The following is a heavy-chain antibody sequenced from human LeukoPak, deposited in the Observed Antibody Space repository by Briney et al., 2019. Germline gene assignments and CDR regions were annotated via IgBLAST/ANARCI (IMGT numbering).Heavy chain of an antibody. D-gene: IGHD3-16*01. CDR2: ISSSSSYI. CDR1: GFAFTNYD. V-gene: IGHV3-21*01. CDR3: ARDRGGIYFDY. Sequence: GRSLRLSCAASGFAFTNYDINWVRQAPGKGLEWVSSISSSSSYIYYADSVKGRFTISRDNAKNSLYLQMNSLRAEDTAVYYCARDRGGIYFDYWGQGTLVTVSS. J-gene: IGHJ4*02.